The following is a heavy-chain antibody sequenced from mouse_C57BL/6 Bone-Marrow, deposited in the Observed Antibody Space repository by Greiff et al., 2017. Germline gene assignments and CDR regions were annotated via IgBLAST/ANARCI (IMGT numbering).Heavy chain of an antibody. J-gene: IGHJ1*03. CDR1: GYTFTSYW. V-gene: IGHV1-69*01. D-gene: IGHD2-4*01. CDR3: AREIYYDYDGPYWYFDV. CDR2: IDPSDSYT. Sequence: QVQLQQPGAELVMPGASVKLSCKASGYTFTSYWMPWVKQRPGQGLEWIGEIDPSDSYTNYNQKFKGKSTLTVDKSSSTAYMQLSSLTSEDSAVYYCAREIYYDYDGPYWYFDVWGTGTTVTVSS.